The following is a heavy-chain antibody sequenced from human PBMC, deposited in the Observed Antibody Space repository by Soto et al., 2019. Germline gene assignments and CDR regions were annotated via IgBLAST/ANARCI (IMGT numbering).Heavy chain of an antibody. J-gene: IGHJ4*02. CDR3: ARLRKGSLVTA. CDR2: ISSSSDKT. CDR1: GFSFSDYS. Sequence: LVESGGALVYPGGSLRLSCIASGFSFSDYSMNWVRQAPGKGLQWVSYISSSSDKTYYADSVKGRFTVSRDNAKNALFLEMNSLRDDDTATYYCARLRKGSLVTAWGQGTRVTVSS. V-gene: IGHV3-48*02. D-gene: IGHD2-21*02.